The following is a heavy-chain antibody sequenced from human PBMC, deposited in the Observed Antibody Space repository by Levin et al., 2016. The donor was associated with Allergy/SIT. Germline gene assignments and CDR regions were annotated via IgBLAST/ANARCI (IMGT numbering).Heavy chain of an antibody. D-gene: IGHD5-12*01. Sequence: GESLKISCKASGYSFTNYWFGWVRQMPGKGLEWMGIIWPGASNVKYSPSFQGQVTISVDKSISTAYLQWSGLKASDTAMYYCARPPQGGYRDYWGQGTLVTVSA. CDR3: ARPPQGGYRDY. CDR2: IWPGASNV. V-gene: IGHV5-51*01. J-gene: IGHJ4*02. CDR1: GYSFTNYW.